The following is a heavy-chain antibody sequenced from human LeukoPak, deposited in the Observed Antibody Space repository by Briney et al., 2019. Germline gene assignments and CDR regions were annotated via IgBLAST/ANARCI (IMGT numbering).Heavy chain of an antibody. J-gene: IGHJ4*03. CDR1: GGSFSGYY. CDR2: IDHRGSS. CDR3: ATRSSTLAAARCFDD. D-gene: IGHD6-6*01. V-gene: IGHV4-34*01. Sequence: SETLSLTCAVYGGSFSGYYWSWIRQPPGKGLEWIGEIDHRGSSNYNPPLKSRATISVDTSKNHFSLSLTSVTAADTAVYYCATRSSTLAAARCFDDWGQGTVVTVSS.